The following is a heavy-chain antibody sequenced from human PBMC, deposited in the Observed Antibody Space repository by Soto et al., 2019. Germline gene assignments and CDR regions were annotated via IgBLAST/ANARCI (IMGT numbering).Heavy chain of an antibody. V-gene: IGHV4-39*01. Sequence: QLQLQESGPGLVKPSETLSLTCNVSGVSISDTSYYWGWIRQPPGKGLEWIGTIYFSGTTFYNPSPKGRPTIPVDPSKTQFSVRLGSVTPADPAVYYCASHGSYWGQGTLVAVSS. J-gene: IGHJ4*02. CDR2: IYFSGTT. CDR3: ASHGSY. CDR1: GVSISDTSYY.